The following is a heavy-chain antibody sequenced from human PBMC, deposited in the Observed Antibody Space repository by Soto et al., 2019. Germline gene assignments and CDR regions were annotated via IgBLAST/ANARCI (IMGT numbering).Heavy chain of an antibody. D-gene: IGHD3-22*01. J-gene: IGHJ4*02. V-gene: IGHV3-30-3*01. Sequence: GGSLRLSCAASGFTFSSYAMHWVRQAPGKGLEWVAVISYDGSNKYYADSVKGRFTISRDNSKNTLYLQMDSLRAEDTAVYYCAKEYDSSGYYEYCFDYWGQGTLVTVSS. CDR2: ISYDGSNK. CDR3: AKEYDSSGYYEYCFDY. CDR1: GFTFSSYA.